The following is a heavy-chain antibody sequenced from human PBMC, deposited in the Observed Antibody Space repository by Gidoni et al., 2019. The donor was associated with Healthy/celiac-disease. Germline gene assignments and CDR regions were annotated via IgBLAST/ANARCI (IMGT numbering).Heavy chain of an antibody. D-gene: IGHD1-26*01. CDR2: LSYDGSNK. Sequence: QVQLVESGGGVVQPGRSMSLSCAASGFTFSSYGMHWVRQAPGKGLEWVAVLSYDGSNKYYADSVKGRFTISRDNSKTTLYLQMNSLRAEDTAVYYCAKDAVGATEPHFDYWGQGTLVTVSS. CDR1: GFTFSSYG. CDR3: AKDAVGATEPHFDY. J-gene: IGHJ4*02. V-gene: IGHV3-30*18.